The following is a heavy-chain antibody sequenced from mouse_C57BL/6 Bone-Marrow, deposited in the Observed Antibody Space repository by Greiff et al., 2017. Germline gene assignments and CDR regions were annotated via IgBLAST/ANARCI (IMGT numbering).Heavy chain of an antibody. J-gene: IGHJ3*01. Sequence: VQLQQSGAELVKPGASVKISCKASGYAFSSYWMNWVKQRPGKGLEWIGQIYPGDGDTNFNGKFKGKATLTADKSSSTAYMQLSSLTSEDSAVYFCAREGSNYGFAYWGQGTLVTVSA. V-gene: IGHV1-80*01. CDR1: GYAFSSYW. CDR3: AREGSNYGFAY. D-gene: IGHD2-5*01. CDR2: IYPGDGDT.